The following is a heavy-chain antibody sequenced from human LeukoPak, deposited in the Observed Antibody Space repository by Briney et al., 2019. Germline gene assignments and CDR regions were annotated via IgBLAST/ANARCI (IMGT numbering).Heavy chain of an antibody. CDR2: ISSGSSYI. V-gene: IGHV3-21*01. CDR1: GFTFTSYS. J-gene: IGHJ4*02. D-gene: IGHD1-1*01. CDR3: VGGKEADY. Sequence: GGSLRLSCAASGFTFTSYSMNWVRQAPGKGLEWVSSISSGSSYIYYADSVKGRFTISRDNAKNSLYLQMNSLRAEDTAVYYCVGGKEADYWGQGTLVTVSS.